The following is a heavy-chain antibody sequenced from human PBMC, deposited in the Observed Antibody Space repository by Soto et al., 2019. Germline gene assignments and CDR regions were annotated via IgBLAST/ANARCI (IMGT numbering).Heavy chain of an antibody. Sequence: GSLRLSCGASGFTLSNYNMNWVRQAPGKGLEWISYISSGGGTQYYADSVKGRFTISRDSAKNSLNLQMNSLRDEDTAVYYCARSGNYRLDYWGQGTLVTVSS. CDR3: ARSGNYRLDY. CDR1: GFTLSNYN. CDR2: ISSGGGTQ. V-gene: IGHV3-48*02. D-gene: IGHD1-26*01. J-gene: IGHJ4*02.